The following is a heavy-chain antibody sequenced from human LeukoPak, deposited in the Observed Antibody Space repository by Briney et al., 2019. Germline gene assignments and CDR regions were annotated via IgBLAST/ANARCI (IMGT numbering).Heavy chain of an antibody. CDR1: GFTFSDYY. Sequence: GGSLRLSCAASGFTFSDYYMSWIRQAPGKGLEWVSYISSSGSTIYYADSVKGRFTISRDNAKNSLYLQMNSLRAKDTAVYYCASGLLDSSGYFLNYWGQGTLVTVSS. J-gene: IGHJ4*02. V-gene: IGHV3-11*01. CDR2: ISSSGSTI. D-gene: IGHD3-22*01. CDR3: ASGLLDSSGYFLNY.